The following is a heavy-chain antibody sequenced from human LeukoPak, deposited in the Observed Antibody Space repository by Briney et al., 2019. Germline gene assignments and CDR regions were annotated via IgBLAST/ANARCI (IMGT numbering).Heavy chain of an antibody. CDR1: GYTFTSYD. CDR3: ARALGSSWSGAFDY. CDR2: MNPNSGNT. D-gene: IGHD6-13*01. Sequence: ASVKVSCKASGYTFTSYDINWVRQATGQGLEWMGWMNPNSGNTGYAQKFQGRVTMTRNTSISTAYMELSSLRSEDTAVYYCARALGSSWSGAFDYRGQGTLVTVSS. J-gene: IGHJ4*02. V-gene: IGHV1-8*01.